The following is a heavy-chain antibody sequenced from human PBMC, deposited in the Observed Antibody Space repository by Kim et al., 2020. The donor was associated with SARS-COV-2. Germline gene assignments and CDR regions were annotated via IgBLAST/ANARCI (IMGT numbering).Heavy chain of an antibody. Sequence: SETLALTCTVSGDPITSGIDYWGWIRQPPGKGLEWIGSIYYSGSAYYNPSLKSRVTISVDTSNNQFSLKLNSVTAADTAVYYCARNGGSNMVTNYYYGLDVWGQGTTVTVSS. D-gene: IGHD2-21*02. CDR2: IYYSGSA. CDR3: ARNGGSNMVTNYYYGLDV. J-gene: IGHJ6*02. CDR1: GDPITSGIDY. V-gene: IGHV4-39*01.